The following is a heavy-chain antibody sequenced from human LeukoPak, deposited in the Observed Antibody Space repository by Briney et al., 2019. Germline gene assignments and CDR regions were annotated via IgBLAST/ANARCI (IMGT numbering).Heavy chain of an antibody. CDR1: GFTFSSYG. CDR3: AKGACDSSGYLGY. Sequence: GGSLRLSCAASGFTFSSYGMHWVRQAPGKGLEWVAVISYDGSNKYYADSVKGRFTISRDNSKNTLYLQMNSLRAEDTAVYYCAKGACDSSGYLGYWGQGTLVTVSS. CDR2: ISYDGSNK. J-gene: IGHJ4*02. V-gene: IGHV3-30*18. D-gene: IGHD3-22*01.